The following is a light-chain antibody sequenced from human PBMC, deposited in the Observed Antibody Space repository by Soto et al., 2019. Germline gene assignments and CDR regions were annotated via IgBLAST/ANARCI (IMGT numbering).Light chain of an antibody. CDR1: QSVRNSY. CDR3: QQYGTSLFT. V-gene: IGKV3-20*01. CDR2: GAS. J-gene: IGKJ2*01. Sequence: IVLTQSPGTLSLSPGERATLSCRASQSVRNSYLAWYQKKPGQAPRLLIYGASRRAAGIPDRFSGSGSGTYFPLAISRLEPEDFALYYCQQYGTSLFTFGHGTKLEIK.